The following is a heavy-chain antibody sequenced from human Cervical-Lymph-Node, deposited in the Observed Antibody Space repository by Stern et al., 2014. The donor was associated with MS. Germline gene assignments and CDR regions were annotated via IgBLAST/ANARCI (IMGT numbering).Heavy chain of an antibody. J-gene: IGHJ4*02. V-gene: IGHV3-21*01. CDR2: ISATSSYI. Sequence: EVQLVESEGGLVKPGGSLRLSCAASGFSLSDYGMNWVRQAPGKGLEWVSSISATSSYIYYADSVRGRFTISRDNAKNSVYLQMNSLRAEDTAMYYCARGGDEYGDSAHWGQGAPVTVSS. CDR3: ARGGDEYGDSAH. D-gene: IGHD2/OR15-2a*01. CDR1: GFSLSDYG.